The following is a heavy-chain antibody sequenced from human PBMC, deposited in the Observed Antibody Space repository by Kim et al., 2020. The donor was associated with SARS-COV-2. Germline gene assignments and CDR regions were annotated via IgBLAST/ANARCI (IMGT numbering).Heavy chain of an antibody. V-gene: IGHV4-34*01. CDR1: GGSFSGYY. CDR2: INHSGST. D-gene: IGHD4-17*01. Sequence: SETLSLTCAVYGGSFSGYYWSWIRQPPGKGLEWIGEINHSGSTNYNPSLKSRVTISVDTSKNQFSLKLSSVTAADTAVYYCARARRLYGSAATPHDYWGQGTLVTVSS. J-gene: IGHJ4*02. CDR3: ARARRLYGSAATPHDY.